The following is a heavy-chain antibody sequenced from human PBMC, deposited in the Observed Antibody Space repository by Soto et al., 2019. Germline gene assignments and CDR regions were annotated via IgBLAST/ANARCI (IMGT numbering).Heavy chain of an antibody. J-gene: IGHJ6*02. CDR3: ARDQSPSSGWPGMDV. V-gene: IGHV1-2*02. D-gene: IGHD6-19*01. CDR1: GYTFTDYY. Sequence: QVQLVQSGAEVKKPGASVKVSCKASGYTFTDYYMHWVRQAPGQGLEWMGWINPNSGGTNYAQKFQGMVTMTRDTSISTAYMELTMLRSDDTAVYYCARDQSPSSGWPGMDVWGQGTTVTVSS. CDR2: INPNSGGT.